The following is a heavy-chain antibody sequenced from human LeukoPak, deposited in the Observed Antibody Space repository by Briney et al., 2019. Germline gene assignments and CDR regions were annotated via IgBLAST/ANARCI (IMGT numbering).Heavy chain of an antibody. V-gene: IGHV4-34*01. Sequence: SETLSLTFAVYGGSFSGYYWSWIRQPPGKGLEWIGEINHSGSTNYNPSLKSRVTISVDTSKNQFSLKLSSVTAADTAVYYCASAVSQWPSWFDPWGQGTLVTVSS. D-gene: IGHD6-19*01. J-gene: IGHJ5*02. CDR3: ASAVSQWPSWFDP. CDR2: INHSGST. CDR1: GGSFSGYY.